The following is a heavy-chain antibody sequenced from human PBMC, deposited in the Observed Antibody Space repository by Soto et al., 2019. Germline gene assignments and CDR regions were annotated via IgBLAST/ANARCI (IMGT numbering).Heavy chain of an antibody. Sequence: AFVKGACKASGYTFTSYDINWVRQANGQGLEWMGWMNPNSGNTGYAQKFQGRVTMTRNTSISTAYMELSSLRSEDTAVYYCARQPKDIVVVPAALTPYYYYYGMDVWGQGTTVTVSS. V-gene: IGHV1-8*01. CDR1: GYTFTSYD. D-gene: IGHD2-2*01. CDR3: ARQPKDIVVVPAALTPYYYYYGMDV. J-gene: IGHJ6*02. CDR2: MNPNSGNT.